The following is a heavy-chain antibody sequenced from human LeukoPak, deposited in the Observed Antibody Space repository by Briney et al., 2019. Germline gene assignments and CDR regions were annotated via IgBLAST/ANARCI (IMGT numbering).Heavy chain of an antibody. V-gene: IGHV3-9*01. Sequence: GGSLRLSCAASGFTFDDYAMHWVRQTPGKGLEWVSHISRNSGNIGYADSVKGRFTISRDNAKNSLYLQMNSLRAEDTAVYYCARSIMITFGGVIAEPSFDYWGQGTLVTVSS. CDR3: ARSIMITFGGVIAEPSFDY. J-gene: IGHJ4*02. CDR1: GFTFDDYA. CDR2: ISRNSGNI. D-gene: IGHD3-16*02.